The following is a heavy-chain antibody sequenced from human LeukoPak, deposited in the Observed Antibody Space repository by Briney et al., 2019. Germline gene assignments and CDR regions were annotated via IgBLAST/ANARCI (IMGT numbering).Heavy chain of an antibody. CDR2: IYSGGNT. D-gene: IGHD1-26*01. CDR3: ATSSSGTYSDGFGY. J-gene: IGHJ4*02. Sequence: PGVSLRLSCVASGFTVSSNYMGWVRQAPGKGLEWVSVIYSGGNTYYAESVKGRFTISRDNSKNTLYLQMNSLRAEDTAMYYCATSSSGTYSDGFGYWGQGTLVTVSP. CDR1: GFTVSSNY. V-gene: IGHV3-53*01.